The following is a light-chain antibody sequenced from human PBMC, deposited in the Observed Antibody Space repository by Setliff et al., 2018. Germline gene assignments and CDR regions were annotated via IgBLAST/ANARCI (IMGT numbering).Light chain of an antibody. J-gene: IGLJ2*01. V-gene: IGLV2-14*01. CDR1: ASDVGAYNF. Sequence: QSALTQPASVSGSPGQSITISCTGTASDVGAYNFVSWYQQHPGKAPNLIIYDVNNRPAGVSNRFSGSKSGNTASLTISGLQAEDEADYYCNSYTSSSTLVVFGGGTKVTVL. CDR2: DVN. CDR3: NSYTSSSTLVV.